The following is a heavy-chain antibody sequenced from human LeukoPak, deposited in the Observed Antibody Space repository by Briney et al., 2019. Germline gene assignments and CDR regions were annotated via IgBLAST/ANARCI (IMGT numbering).Heavy chain of an antibody. Sequence: GGSLRLSCAASGFTFSDYYMSWIRQAPGKGLEWVSYISSSGSTIYYADSVKGRFTISRDNAKNSLYLQMNSLRAEDTAVYYCARAKYYYDSSGYYSPYYYMDVWGKGTTVTVSS. CDR1: GFTFSDYY. V-gene: IGHV3-11*04. CDR3: ARAKYYYDSSGYYSPYYYMDV. J-gene: IGHJ6*03. CDR2: ISSSGSTI. D-gene: IGHD3-22*01.